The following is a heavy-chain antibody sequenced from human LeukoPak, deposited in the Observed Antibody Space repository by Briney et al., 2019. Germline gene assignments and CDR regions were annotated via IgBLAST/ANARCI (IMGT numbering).Heavy chain of an antibody. CDR3: AKDCCTGRPCYLDQ. CDR1: GFTFTNYA. V-gene: IGHV3-23*01. Sequence: GGSLRLSCAASGFTFTNYAMSWVRQAPGKGLEWVSTISGGGDRTYYGDAVEGRFTISRDNSKNTLYLQINSLRGEDPAVNYCAKDCCTGRPCYLDQGGQGTLVTVS. CDR2: ISGGGDRT. D-gene: IGHD2-15*01. J-gene: IGHJ4*02.